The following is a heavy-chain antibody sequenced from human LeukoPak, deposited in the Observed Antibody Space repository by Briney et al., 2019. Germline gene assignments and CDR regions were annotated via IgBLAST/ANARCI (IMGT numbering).Heavy chain of an antibody. J-gene: IGHJ4*02. Sequence: SQTLSLTCAISGDSASSNSVAWHWIRQSPSRGLEWLGRTYFRSKWHNDYAVSVRSRITINPDTSENRFSLQLNSVTPEDTAVYYCARGGVTTVTPDYWGQGTLVTVSS. CDR2: TYFRSKWHN. D-gene: IGHD4-17*01. CDR1: GDSASSNSVA. CDR3: ARGGVTTVTPDY. V-gene: IGHV6-1*01.